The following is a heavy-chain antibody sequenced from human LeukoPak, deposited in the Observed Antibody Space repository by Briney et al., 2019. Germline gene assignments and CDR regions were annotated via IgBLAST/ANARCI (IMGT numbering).Heavy chain of an antibody. CDR3: ARDRLVVPYYYGMDV. CDR1: GGSFSGYY. V-gene: IGHV4-59*01. J-gene: IGHJ6*02. Sequence: SETLSLTCAVYGGSFSGYYWSWIRQPPGKGLEWIGYIYYSGSTNYNPSLKSRVTISVDTSKNQFSLKLSSVTAADTAVYYCARDRLVVPYYYGMDVWGQGTTVTVSS. CDR2: IYYSGST. D-gene: IGHD2-8*02.